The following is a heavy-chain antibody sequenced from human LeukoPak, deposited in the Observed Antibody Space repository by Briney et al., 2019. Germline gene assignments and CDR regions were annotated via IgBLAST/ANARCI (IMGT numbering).Heavy chain of an antibody. Sequence: GGSLRLSCAASGFTFSSYEMNWVRQAPGKGLEWVSYISSSGSTIYYADSVKGRFTISRDNAKNSLYLQVNSLRAEDTAVYYCASTEGSVDYWGQGTLVTVSS. J-gene: IGHJ4*02. CDR1: GFTFSSYE. V-gene: IGHV3-48*03. CDR2: ISSSGSTI. D-gene: IGHD5/OR15-5a*01. CDR3: ASTEGSVDY.